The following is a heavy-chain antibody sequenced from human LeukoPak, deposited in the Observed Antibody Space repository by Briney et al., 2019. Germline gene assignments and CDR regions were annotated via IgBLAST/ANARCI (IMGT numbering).Heavy chain of an antibody. V-gene: IGHV3-9*01. Sequence: GGSLRLSCAASGFTFDDYAVHWVRQAPGKGLEWVSGISWNSGSIGYADSVKGRFTISRDNAKNSLYLQMNSLRPEDTAIYYCAKLFESGTYNNFFHYWGQGTLVTVSS. CDR2: ISWNSGSI. CDR1: GFTFDDYA. J-gene: IGHJ4*02. D-gene: IGHD3-10*01. CDR3: AKLFESGTYNNFFHY.